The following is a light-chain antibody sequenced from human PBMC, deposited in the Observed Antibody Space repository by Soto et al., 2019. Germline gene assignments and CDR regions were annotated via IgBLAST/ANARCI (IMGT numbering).Light chain of an antibody. CDR3: QQYNSWPPIT. CDR1: QTLSNR. CDR2: DAS. Sequence: EIVLTQSPATLSSFPGERVTLSCRASQTLSNRLARYQHKPGQAPRLLIYDASTRATGIPDRFSGGGSGTEFTLTISSLQSEDFVVYYCQQYNSWPPITFGQGTRLEIK. J-gene: IGKJ5*01. V-gene: IGKV3-15*01.